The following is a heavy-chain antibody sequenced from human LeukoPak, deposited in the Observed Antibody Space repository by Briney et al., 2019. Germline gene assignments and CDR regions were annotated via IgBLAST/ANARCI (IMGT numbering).Heavy chain of an antibody. CDR1: GYTFTSYA. CDR2: INTNTGNP. D-gene: IGHD3-3*01. V-gene: IGHV7-4-1*02. CDR3: ARVYAFWSGYSEGNWFDP. Sequence: GASVKVSCKASGYTFTSYAMNWVRQAPGQGLEWRGWINTNTGNPTYAQGFTGRFVFSLDTSVSTAYLRISSLKAEDTAVYYCARVYAFWSGYSEGNWFDPWGQGTLVTVSS. J-gene: IGHJ5*02.